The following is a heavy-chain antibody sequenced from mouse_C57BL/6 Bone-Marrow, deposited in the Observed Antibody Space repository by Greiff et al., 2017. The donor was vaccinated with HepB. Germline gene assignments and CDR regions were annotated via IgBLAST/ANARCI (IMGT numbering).Heavy chain of an antibody. Sequence: VQLQESGAELARPGASVKLSCKASGYTFTSYGMSWVQQRTGQGLEWIGEIYPRSGNTYYNEKFKDKATLTADKSSSTAYMELRSLTSEDSAVFFCARAYYDYGTFAYWGQGTRVTVSA. CDR3: ARAYYDYGTFAY. CDR2: IYPRSGNT. CDR1: GYTFTSYG. D-gene: IGHD2-4*01. J-gene: IGHJ3*01. V-gene: IGHV1-81*01.